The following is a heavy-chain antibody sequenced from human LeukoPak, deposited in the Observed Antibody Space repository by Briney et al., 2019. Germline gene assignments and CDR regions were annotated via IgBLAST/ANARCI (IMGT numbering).Heavy chain of an antibody. CDR2: IYYTGST. CDR3: ARDLQSGGYFDY. J-gene: IGHJ4*02. D-gene: IGHD2-8*02. V-gene: IGHV4-59*12. Sequence: SETLSLTCTVSGGSISSYFWSWIRQPPGKGLEWIGYIYYTGSTNYNPSLKSRVTMSVDRSKNQFSLKLSSVTAADTAVYYCARDLQSGGYFDYWGQGTLVTVSS. CDR1: GGSISSYF.